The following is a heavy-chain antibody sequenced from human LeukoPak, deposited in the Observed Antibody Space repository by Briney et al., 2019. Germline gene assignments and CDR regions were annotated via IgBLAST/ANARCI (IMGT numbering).Heavy chain of an antibody. CDR1: GGSISSYY. CDR3: ARELGENYDFWSGYYTLDY. D-gene: IGHD3-3*01. J-gene: IGHJ4*02. Sequence: SETLSLTCTVSGGSISSYYWSWIRQPPGKGLEWIGYIYYSGSTNYNPSLKSRVTISVDTSKNQFSLKLSSVTAADTVVYYCARELGENYDFWSGYYTLDYWGQGTLVTVSS. CDR2: IYYSGST. V-gene: IGHV4-59*12.